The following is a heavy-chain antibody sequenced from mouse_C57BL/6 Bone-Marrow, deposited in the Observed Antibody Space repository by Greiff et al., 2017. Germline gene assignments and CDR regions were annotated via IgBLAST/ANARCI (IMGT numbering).Heavy chain of an antibody. CDR3: ASDYCARRGDFDV. V-gene: IGHV3-6*01. CDR2: ISYDGSN. J-gene: IGHJ1*03. Sequence: EVQVVESGPGLVKPSQSLSLTFSVTGYSITSGYYWNWIRQFPGNKLEWMGYISYDGSNNYNPSLKNRISITRDTSKNQFFLKLNSVTTEDTATYYCASDYCARRGDFDVWGTGTTVTVSS. D-gene: IGHD1-1*01. CDR1: GYSITSGYY.